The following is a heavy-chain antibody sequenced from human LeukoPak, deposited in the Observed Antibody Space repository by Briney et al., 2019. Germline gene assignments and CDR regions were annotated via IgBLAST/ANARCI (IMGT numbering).Heavy chain of an antibody. D-gene: IGHD6-19*01. V-gene: IGHV1-18*01. J-gene: IGHJ4*02. CDR1: GYTFTNFG. CDR2: ISPYNGNT. Sequence: ASVKVSCKASGYTFTNFGISWVRQAPGQGLEWMGWISPYNGNTNYALKLQGRVTMTTDTSTGTAYMELRSLRSDDTAFYYCARDLVALAGIDYWGQGTLVTVSP. CDR3: ARDLVALAGIDY.